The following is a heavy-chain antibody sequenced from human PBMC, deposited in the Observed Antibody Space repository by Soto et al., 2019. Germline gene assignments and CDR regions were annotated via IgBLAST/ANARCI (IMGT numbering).Heavy chain of an antibody. Sequence: QVQLQESGPGLVKPSETLSLTCTVSGGSISSYYWSWIRQPPGKGLEWIGYIYYSGSTNYNPSLKSRVTLSVDTSKNQFSLKLSSVTAADTAVYYCARAPPLYGSGSYYTRYYYYGMDVWGQGTTVTVSS. CDR2: IYYSGST. V-gene: IGHV4-59*01. J-gene: IGHJ6*02. CDR3: ARAPPLYGSGSYYTRYYYYGMDV. CDR1: GGSISSYY. D-gene: IGHD3-10*01.